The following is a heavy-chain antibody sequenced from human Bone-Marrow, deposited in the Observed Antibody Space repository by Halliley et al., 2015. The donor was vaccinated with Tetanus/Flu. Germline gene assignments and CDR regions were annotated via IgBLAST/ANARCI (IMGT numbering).Heavy chain of an antibody. Sequence: WLGRIPPAASYTNDSPAFQGHVTISADKANTTAYLQWSSLKASDPALYYCAREVYIGSCHVFDSWGQGSLVTVSS. V-gene: IGHV5-10-1*01. J-gene: IGHJ5*01. D-gene: IGHD1-26*01. CDR2: IPPAASYT. CDR3: AREVYIGSCHVFDS.